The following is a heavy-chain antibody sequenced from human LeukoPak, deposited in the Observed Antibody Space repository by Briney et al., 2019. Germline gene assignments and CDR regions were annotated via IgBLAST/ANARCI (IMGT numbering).Heavy chain of an antibody. Sequence: GGSLRLSCAASGFTFSSYEMNWVRQAPGKGLEWVSYISSSGSTIYYVDSVKGRFTISRDNAKNSLYLQMNSLRAEDTAVYYCARATGGYDSSGYYSLDYWGQGTLVTVSS. J-gene: IGHJ4*02. V-gene: IGHV3-48*03. CDR2: ISSSGSTI. CDR1: GFTFSSYE. CDR3: ARATGGYDSSGYYSLDY. D-gene: IGHD3-22*01.